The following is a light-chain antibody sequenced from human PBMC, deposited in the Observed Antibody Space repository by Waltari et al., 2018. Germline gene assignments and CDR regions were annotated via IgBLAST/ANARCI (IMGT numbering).Light chain of an antibody. CDR1: SSDFNGYNY. V-gene: IGLV2-11*01. J-gene: IGLJ2*01. CDR3: CSYVGSNVV. Sequence: QSALTQPRSVSGSPGQSVTISCYGTSSDFNGYNYVSWYQQLPGKAPKLMIYDVVKRPSGVPDRFSASKSGNTASLTISGLQAEDEADYYCCSYVGSNVVFGGGTKLTVL. CDR2: DVV.